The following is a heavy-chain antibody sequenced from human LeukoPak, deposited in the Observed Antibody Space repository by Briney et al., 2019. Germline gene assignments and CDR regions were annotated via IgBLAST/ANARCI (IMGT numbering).Heavy chain of an antibody. V-gene: IGHV3-30*03. CDR3: ARERVYYYDSSGYYYDAFDI. J-gene: IGHJ3*02. D-gene: IGHD3-22*01. Sequence: PGRSLRLSCAASGFTFSSYGMHWVRQAPGKGLEWVAAISYDGSNKYYADSVKGRFTISRDNAKNTLYLQMNSLRAEDTAVYYCARERVYYYDSSGYYYDAFDIWGQGTMVTVSS. CDR1: GFTFSSYG. CDR2: ISYDGSNK.